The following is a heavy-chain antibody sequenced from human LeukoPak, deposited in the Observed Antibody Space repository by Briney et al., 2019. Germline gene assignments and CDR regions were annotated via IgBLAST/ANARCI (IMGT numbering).Heavy chain of an antibody. D-gene: IGHD2-21*02. CDR3: AKDIRVVVTSYFDY. V-gene: IGHV3-9*01. CDR2: ISWNSGRI. CDR1: GFTFDDYA. J-gene: IGHJ4*02. Sequence: GGSLRLSCAASGFTFDDYAMHWVRQAPGKGLEWVSGISWNSGRIGYADSVKGRFTISRDNAKNSLYLQMNSLRAEDTALYYCAKDIRVVVTSYFDYWGQGTLVTVSS.